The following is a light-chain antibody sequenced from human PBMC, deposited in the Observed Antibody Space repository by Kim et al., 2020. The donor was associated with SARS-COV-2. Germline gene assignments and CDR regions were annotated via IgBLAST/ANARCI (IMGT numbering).Light chain of an antibody. CDR3: QQHNSYPYT. V-gene: IGKV1-5*01. CDR1: QSISSW. J-gene: IGKJ2*01. CDR2: DAS. Sequence: DIQMTQSPSTLSASVGDRVTITCRASQSISSWLAWYQQKPGKAPKLLIYDASSLESGVPSRFSGSGSGTEFTLTISSLQPDDFATDYCQQHNSYPYTFGQGTKLEI.